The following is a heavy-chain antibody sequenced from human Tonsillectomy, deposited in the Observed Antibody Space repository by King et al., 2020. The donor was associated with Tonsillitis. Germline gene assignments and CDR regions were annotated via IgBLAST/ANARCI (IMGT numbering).Heavy chain of an antibody. J-gene: IGHJ2*01. Sequence: QLQESGPGLVKPSETLSLTCTVSGGSISSSSYYWGWIRQPPGKGLEWIGSIYYSGSTYYNPSLKSRVTISVDTSKNQFSLKLSSVTAADTAVYYCARLDENLLCFGKLQTGRYFDLWGRGTLVTVSS. CDR1: GGSISSSSYY. V-gene: IGHV4-39*01. D-gene: IGHD3-10*01. CDR2: IYYSGST. CDR3: ARLDENLLCFGKLQTGRYFDL.